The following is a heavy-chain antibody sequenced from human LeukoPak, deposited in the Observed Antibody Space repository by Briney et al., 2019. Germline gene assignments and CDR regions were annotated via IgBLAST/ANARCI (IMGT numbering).Heavy chain of an antibody. CDR2: INAGNGNT. J-gene: IGHJ6*03. CDR3: ARAYSSSWEDYYYYYMDV. Sequence: ASVQVSCKASGYTFTSYAMHWVRQAPGQRLEWMGWINAGNGNTKYSQEFQGRVTITRDTSASTAYMELSSLRSEDMAVYYCARAYSSSWEDYYYYYMDVWGKGTTVTVSS. V-gene: IGHV1-3*03. CDR1: GYTFTSYA. D-gene: IGHD6-13*01.